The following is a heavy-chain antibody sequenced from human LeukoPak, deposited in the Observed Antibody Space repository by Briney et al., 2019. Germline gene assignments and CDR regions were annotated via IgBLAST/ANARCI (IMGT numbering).Heavy chain of an antibody. V-gene: IGHV4-4*07. CDR3: ARADYYDSSWYGMDV. CDR2: IYTSGST. Sequence: PSETLSLTCTVSGGSISGYYWSWIRQPAGKGLEWIGRIYTSGSTHDNPSLKSRVTMSVDTSKNQVSLKVSSVTAADTAVYYCARADYYDSSWYGMDVWGQGTTVTVSS. J-gene: IGHJ6*02. D-gene: IGHD3-22*01. CDR1: GGSISGYY.